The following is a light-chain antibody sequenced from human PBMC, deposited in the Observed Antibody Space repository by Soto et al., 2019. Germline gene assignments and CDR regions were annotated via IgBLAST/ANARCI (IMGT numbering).Light chain of an antibody. Sequence: EIVMTQSPATLSVSPGERATLSCSASQSVSGNFPWYQQKPGQAPRILIYGTSTRATGMPARFSGSGSGTEFTLTISSLRSEDFAVYYCQQYNDWHPITFGQGTRLEIK. V-gene: IGKV3-15*01. J-gene: IGKJ5*01. CDR1: QSVSGN. CDR3: QQYNDWHPIT. CDR2: GTS.